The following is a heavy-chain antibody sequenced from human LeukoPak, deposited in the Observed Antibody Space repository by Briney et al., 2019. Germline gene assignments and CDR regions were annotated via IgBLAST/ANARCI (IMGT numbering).Heavy chain of an antibody. Sequence: ASVKVSCKASGYTFTGYYMHWVRQAPGQGLEWMGWINPNSGGTNYAQKFQGRVTMTRDTSISTAYMELSRLRSDDTAVYYCAREERIPAALPGPPDAFDIWGQGTMVTVSS. CDR1: GYTFTGYY. D-gene: IGHD2-2*02. CDR2: INPNSGGT. J-gene: IGHJ3*02. CDR3: AREERIPAALPGPPDAFDI. V-gene: IGHV1-2*02.